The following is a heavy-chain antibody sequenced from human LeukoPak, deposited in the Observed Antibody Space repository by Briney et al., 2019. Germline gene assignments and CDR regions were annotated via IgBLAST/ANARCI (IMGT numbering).Heavy chain of an antibody. CDR2: ISSSGSTI. CDR3: ASATRGIWFREWGPDY. Sequence: GGSLRLSCAASGFTFSSYSMNWVRQAPGKGLEWVSYISSSGSTIYYADSVKGRFTISRDNAKNSLYLQMNSLRAEDTAVYYCASATRGIWFREWGPDYWGQGTLVTVSS. D-gene: IGHD3-10*01. V-gene: IGHV3-48*04. J-gene: IGHJ4*02. CDR1: GFTFSSYS.